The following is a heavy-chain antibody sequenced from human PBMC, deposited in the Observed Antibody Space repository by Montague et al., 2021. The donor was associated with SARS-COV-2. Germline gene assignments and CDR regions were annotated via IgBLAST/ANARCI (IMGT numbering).Heavy chain of an antibody. CDR3: ARRLADVEPRFDP. J-gene: IGHJ5*02. CDR2: IYYSGST. CDR1: GGSVSSATYY. V-gene: IGHV4-39*01. Sequence: SETLSLTCTVSGGSVSSATYYWGWIRQPPGRGLEWIGSIYYSGSTLYNPSLKSRVTISVDTSKNQFSLNLSPVTAADTAVYYCARRLADVEPRFDPWGQGTLVTVSS. D-gene: IGHD1-1*01.